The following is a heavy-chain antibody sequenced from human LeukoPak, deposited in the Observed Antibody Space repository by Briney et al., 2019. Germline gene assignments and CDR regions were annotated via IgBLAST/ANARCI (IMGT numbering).Heavy chain of an antibody. CDR3: AKDRRYSSSWSWVDY. D-gene: IGHD6-13*01. J-gene: IGHJ4*02. Sequence: GGSLRLSCAASGFTFSSYAMSWVRQAPGKGLEWVSAISGSGGSTYYADSVKGRFTISRDNSKNTLYLQMNSLRAEDTAVYYCAKDRRYSSSWSWVDYWGQGTLVTVSS. V-gene: IGHV3-23*01. CDR2: ISGSGGST. CDR1: GFTFSSYA.